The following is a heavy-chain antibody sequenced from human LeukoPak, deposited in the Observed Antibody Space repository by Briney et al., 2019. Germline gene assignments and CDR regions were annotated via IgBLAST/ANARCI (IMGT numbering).Heavy chain of an antibody. J-gene: IGHJ4*02. V-gene: IGHV1-24*01. Sequence: ASVKVSCKVSGYTLTELSMHWVRQAPGKGLEWMGGFDPEDGEAIYAQKFQGRVTMTEDTSTDTAYMELSSLRSEDTAVYYCATRYYYDSSGYDSFDYWGQGTLVTVSS. D-gene: IGHD3-22*01. CDR3: ATRYYYDSSGYDSFDY. CDR2: FDPEDGEA. CDR1: GYTLTELS.